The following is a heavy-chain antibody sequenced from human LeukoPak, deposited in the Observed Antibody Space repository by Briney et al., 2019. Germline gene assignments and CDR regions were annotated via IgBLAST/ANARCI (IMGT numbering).Heavy chain of an antibody. CDR1: GYSISSGYY. D-gene: IGHD5-18*01. CDR2: IYHSGST. J-gene: IGHJ4*02. V-gene: IGHV4-38-2*02. CDR3: ARDPVDTAIPFDY. Sequence: PSETLSLTCTVSGYSISSGYYWGWIRQPPGKGLEWIGSIYHSGSTYYNPSLKSRVTISVDKSKNQFSLKLSSVTAADTAVYYCARDPVDTAIPFDYWGQGTLVTVSS.